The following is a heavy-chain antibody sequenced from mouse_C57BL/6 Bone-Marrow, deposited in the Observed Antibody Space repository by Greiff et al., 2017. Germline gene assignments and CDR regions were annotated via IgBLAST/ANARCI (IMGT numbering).Heavy chain of an antibody. CDR3: ARGYYGKLKFDY. J-gene: IGHJ2*01. CDR2: IYPGSGST. Sequence: QVQLQQPGAELVKPGASVKMSCKASGYTFPSYWITWVKQRPGQGLEWIGDIYPGSGSTNYNEKFKSKATLTVDTSSSPAYMQLSSLTSEDSAVYYCARGYYGKLKFDYWGQGTTLTVSS. V-gene: IGHV1-55*01. D-gene: IGHD2-1*01. CDR1: GYTFPSYW.